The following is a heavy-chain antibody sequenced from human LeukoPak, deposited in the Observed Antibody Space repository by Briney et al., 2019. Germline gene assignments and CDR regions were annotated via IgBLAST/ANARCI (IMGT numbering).Heavy chain of an antibody. J-gene: IGHJ3*02. CDR3: AREGVGDYNDAFDI. CDR2: ISSSSSYI. Sequence: GGSVRLSCGASGFTFSSYSMNWVRQAPGEGLGWVSSISSSSSYIYYADSVKGRFTISRDKAKNSLYLQMNTLRAKDTAVYYCAREGVGDYNDAFDIWGQGTMVTVSS. CDR1: GFTFSSYS. D-gene: IGHD4-17*01. V-gene: IGHV3-21*04.